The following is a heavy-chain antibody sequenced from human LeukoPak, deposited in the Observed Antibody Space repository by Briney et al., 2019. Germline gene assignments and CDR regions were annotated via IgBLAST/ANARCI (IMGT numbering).Heavy chain of an antibody. CDR1: GGSISSYY. Sequence: SETLSLTCTVSGGSISSYYWSWIRQPPGKGLEWIGYIYYSGSTNYNPSLKSRVTISVDTSKNQFSLKLSSVTAADTAVYYCARGRGKRDWFDPWGQGTLVTVSS. J-gene: IGHJ5*02. V-gene: IGHV4-59*01. CDR3: ARGRGKRDWFDP. CDR2: IYYSGST.